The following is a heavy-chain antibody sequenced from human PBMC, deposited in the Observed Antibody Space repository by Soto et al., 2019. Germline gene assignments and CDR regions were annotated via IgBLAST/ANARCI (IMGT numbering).Heavy chain of an antibody. Sequence: EVQLVESGGGLVKPGGSLRLSCAASGFTFSSYSMNWVRQAPGMGLEWVSSISSSSSYIYYADSVKGRFTMCRDNAKNSLSLEMNSLRAEDTAVYYCARDQVAGTRYFDLWGRGTLVTVSS. D-gene: IGHD6-19*01. V-gene: IGHV3-21*01. CDR2: ISSSSSYI. CDR1: GFTFSSYS. J-gene: IGHJ2*01. CDR3: ARDQVAGTRYFDL.